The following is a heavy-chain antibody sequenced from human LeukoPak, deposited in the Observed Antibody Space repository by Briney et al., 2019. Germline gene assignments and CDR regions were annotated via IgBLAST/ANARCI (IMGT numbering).Heavy chain of an antibody. CDR2: ISGSGGST. V-gene: IGHV3-23*01. D-gene: IGHD3-22*01. Sequence: GGSLRLSCAASGFTFSGYAMSWVRQAPGKGLEWVSAISGSGGSTYYADSVKGRFTISRDNSKNTLYLQMNSLRAEDTAVYYCAKDPGGIDYYDSSNWFDPWGQGTLVTVSS. CDR1: GFTFSGYA. J-gene: IGHJ5*02. CDR3: AKDPGGIDYYDSSNWFDP.